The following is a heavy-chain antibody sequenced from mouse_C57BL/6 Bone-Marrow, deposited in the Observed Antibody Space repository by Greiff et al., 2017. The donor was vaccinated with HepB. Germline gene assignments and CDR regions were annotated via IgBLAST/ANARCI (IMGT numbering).Heavy chain of an antibody. CDR3: ASEGDYNGSSLYYAMDY. CDR2: FYPGSGST. V-gene: IGHV1-55*01. D-gene: IGHD1-1*01. J-gene: IGHJ4*01. Sequence: QVQLQQPGAELVKPGASVKMSCKASGYTFTTYWITWVKQRPGQGLEWIGDFYPGSGSTNYNEKFKSKATLTVATSSSTAYMQLSSLTSEDSTVYYCASEGDYNGSSLYYAMDYWGQGTSVTVSS. CDR1: GYTFTTYW.